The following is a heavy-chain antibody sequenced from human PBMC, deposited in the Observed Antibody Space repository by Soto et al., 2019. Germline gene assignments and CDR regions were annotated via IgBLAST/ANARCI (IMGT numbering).Heavy chain of an antibody. Sequence: QVQLQESGPGLVKPSETLSLTCTVSGASISTYYWNWIRQPPGKGLEWIGYIYYSGSTNYNPSLKSRLSISVDTSKNQFSLKLSSVTAADTAVYYCARVEGNDYYYYGMDVWGQGTTVTVSS. CDR3: ARVEGNDYYYYGMDV. V-gene: IGHV4-59*01. CDR2: IYYSGST. J-gene: IGHJ6*02. CDR1: GASISTYY.